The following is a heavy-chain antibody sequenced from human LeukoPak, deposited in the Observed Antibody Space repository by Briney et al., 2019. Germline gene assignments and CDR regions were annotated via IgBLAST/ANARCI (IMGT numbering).Heavy chain of an antibody. CDR1: GGSFSGYY. CDR2: INHSGST. D-gene: IGHD6-19*01. J-gene: IGHJ4*02. V-gene: IGHV4-34*01. CDR3: ARGRGIAVY. Sequence: SETLSLTCAVYGGSFSGYYWSWIRQPPGKELEWIGEINHSGSTNYNPSLKSRVTISVDTSKNQFSLKLSSVTAADTAVYYCARGRGIAVYWGQGTLVTVSS.